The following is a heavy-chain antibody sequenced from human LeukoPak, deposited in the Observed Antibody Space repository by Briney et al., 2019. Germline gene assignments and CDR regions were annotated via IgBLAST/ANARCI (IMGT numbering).Heavy chain of an antibody. D-gene: IGHD3-10*01. CDR3: AREGLGLWFGELLFPVGFDYMDV. J-gene: IGHJ6*03. V-gene: IGHV1-2*02. Sequence: WASVKVSCKASGYTFTGYYMHWVRQAPGQGLEWMGWINPNSGGTNYAQKFQGRVTMTRDTSISTAYMELSRLRSDDTAVYYCAREGLGLWFGELLFPVGFDYMDVWGKGTTVTVSS. CDR1: GYTFTGYY. CDR2: INPNSGGT.